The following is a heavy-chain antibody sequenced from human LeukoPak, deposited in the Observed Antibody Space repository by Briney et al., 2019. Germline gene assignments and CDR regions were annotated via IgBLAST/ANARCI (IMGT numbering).Heavy chain of an antibody. CDR1: GGSISSYY. CDR3: ARLDRWVANL. V-gene: IGHV4-59*12. D-gene: IGHD4-23*01. Sequence: SETLCLTCTVSGGSISSYYWSWIRQPPGKGLEWIGYIYYSGSTAHNPSLKSRATMSVDTSKNHFSLKLTSVTAADTAVYYCARLDRWVANLWGQGTLVTVSS. J-gene: IGHJ5*02. CDR2: IYYSGST.